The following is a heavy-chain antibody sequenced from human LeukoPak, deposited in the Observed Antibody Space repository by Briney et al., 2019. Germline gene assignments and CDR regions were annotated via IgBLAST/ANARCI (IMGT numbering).Heavy chain of an antibody. J-gene: IGHJ4*02. CDR3: ARLNSGYDYFDY. CDR2: INPDSGGT. CDR1: GYTFTGFY. V-gene: IGHV1-2*02. Sequence: GASVKVSCKASGYTFTGFYMHWVRQTPGQGLEWMGWINPDSGGTNYAQKFQGRVTVTRDTSISTAYMELSRLTSDDTAVYYCARLNSGYDYFDYWDQGNMLTVSS. D-gene: IGHD5-12*01.